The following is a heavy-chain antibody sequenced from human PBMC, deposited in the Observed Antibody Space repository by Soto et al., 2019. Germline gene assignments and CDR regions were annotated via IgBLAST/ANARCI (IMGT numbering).Heavy chain of an antibody. Sequence: SETLSLTCTVSGGSISSYYWSWIRQPPGKGLEWIGYIYYSGSTNYNPSLKSRVTISVDTSKNQFSLKLSSVTAAHTAVYYCASQGVATVLSSGFDPWGQGTLVTVSS. CDR3: ASQGVATVLSSGFDP. CDR2: IYYSGST. J-gene: IGHJ5*02. D-gene: IGHD5-12*01. CDR1: GGSISSYY. V-gene: IGHV4-59*01.